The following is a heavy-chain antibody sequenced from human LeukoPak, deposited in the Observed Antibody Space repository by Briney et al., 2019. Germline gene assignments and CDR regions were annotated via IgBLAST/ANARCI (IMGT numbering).Heavy chain of an antibody. J-gene: IGHJ4*02. V-gene: IGHV3-23*01. CDR2: TSGGGGTT. D-gene: IGHD4-17*01. CDR1: GFTFSTYA. Sequence: GGSLRLSCAASGFTFSTYAMSWVRQAPGMGLEWVSRTSGGGGTTYYADSVKGRFTLSRDNSNNRLYLQMNSLRAEDTAVYYCARRRAEDYDDFVHFDYWGQGVLVTVSS. CDR3: ARRRAEDYDDFVHFDY.